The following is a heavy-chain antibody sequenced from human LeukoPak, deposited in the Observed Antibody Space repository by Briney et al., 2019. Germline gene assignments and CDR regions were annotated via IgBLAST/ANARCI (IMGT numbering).Heavy chain of an antibody. CDR2: ISTSGST. V-gene: IGHV4-4*07. Sequence: SETLSLTCTVSGGSISSYYWSWIRQPAGKGLEWIGHISTSGSTNYNPSLKSRVTTSVDASKNQLSLKVSSVTAADTAVYYCARDYYDLLTGYYRFDYWGQGTLVTVSS. D-gene: IGHD3-9*01. J-gene: IGHJ4*02. CDR3: ARDYYDLLTGYYRFDY. CDR1: GGSISSYY.